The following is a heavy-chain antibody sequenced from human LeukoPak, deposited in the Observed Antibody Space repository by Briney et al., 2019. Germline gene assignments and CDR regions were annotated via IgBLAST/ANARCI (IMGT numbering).Heavy chain of an antibody. CDR3: AKLNLGEMAYFDS. CDR2: ISVGGGDT. CDR1: GFIFSSYV. D-gene: IGHD3-16*01. V-gene: IGHV3-23*01. Sequence: GGSLRLSCAASGFIFSSYVMGWVRQAPGKGLEWVSSISVGGGDTFASDSVKGRFTITRENSKNTLYLQMTGLRVEDTAVYFCAKLNLGEMAYFDSWGQGTLVTVSS. J-gene: IGHJ4*02.